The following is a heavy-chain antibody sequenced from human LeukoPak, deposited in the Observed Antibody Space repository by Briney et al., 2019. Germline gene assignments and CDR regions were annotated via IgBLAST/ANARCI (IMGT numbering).Heavy chain of an antibody. D-gene: IGHD3-10*01. CDR3: ARFITMVRGVIISYFDY. J-gene: IGHJ4*02. CDR1: GGSINSYY. Sequence: SETRSLTCTVSGGSINSYYWSWIRQPPGKGLEWIGYIYYSGSTNYNPSLKSRVTISVDTSKNQFSLKLSSVTAADTAVYYCARFITMVRGVIISYFDYWGQGTLVTVSS. CDR2: IYYSGST. V-gene: IGHV4-59*08.